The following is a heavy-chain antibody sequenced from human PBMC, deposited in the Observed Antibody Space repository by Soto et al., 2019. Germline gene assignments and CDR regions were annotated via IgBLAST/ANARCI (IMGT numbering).Heavy chain of an antibody. CDR1: GGTFGSYA. J-gene: IGHJ1*01. D-gene: IGHD4-17*01. CDR2: IIPIFGTA. Sequence: QVQLVQSGAEVKKPGSSVKVSCKASGGTFGSYAISWVRQAPGQGLEWMGGIIPIFGTANYAQKFQGRVTITADAAQRTPYLQLSSLRSADTAVYDCATGGYGDYVTAHGANAEYFQHWGQGTLVTVSS. V-gene: IGHV1-69*12. CDR3: ATGGYGDYVTAHGANAEYFQH.